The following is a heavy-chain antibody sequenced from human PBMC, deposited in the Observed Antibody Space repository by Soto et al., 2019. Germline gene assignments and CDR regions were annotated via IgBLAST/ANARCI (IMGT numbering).Heavy chain of an antibody. D-gene: IGHD2-15*01. CDR1: GGSFSGYY. J-gene: IGHJ6*02. V-gene: IGHV4-34*01. CDR2: INHSGST. Sequence: QVQLQQWGAGLLKPSETLSLTCAVYGGSFSGYYWSWIRQPPGKGLEWIGEINHSGSTNYNPSLKSRVTISVDTSKNQFSLKLSSVTAADTAVYYCARLGYCSGGSCYYYYYGMDVWGQGTTVTVSS. CDR3: ARLGYCSGGSCYYYYYGMDV.